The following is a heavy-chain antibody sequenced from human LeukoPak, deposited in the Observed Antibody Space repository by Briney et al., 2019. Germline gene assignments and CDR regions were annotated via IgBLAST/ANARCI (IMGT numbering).Heavy chain of an antibody. CDR2: IYHSGST. CDR3: ARDNLRGIDI. J-gene: IGHJ3*02. CDR1: GYSISSGYY. V-gene: IGHV4-38-2*02. Sequence: SETLSLTCTVSGYSISSGYYWGWIRQPPGKGLEWIGRIYHSGSTYYNPSLKSRVTISVDTSKNQFSLKLSSVTAADTAAYCCARDNLRGIDIWGQGTMVTVSS. D-gene: IGHD3-9*01.